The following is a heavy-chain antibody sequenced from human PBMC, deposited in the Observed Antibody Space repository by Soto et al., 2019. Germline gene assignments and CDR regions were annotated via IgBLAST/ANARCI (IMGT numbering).Heavy chain of an antibody. D-gene: IGHD1-26*01. CDR3: ARDQGGSYDSWFDP. CDR1: NCSMYS. J-gene: IGHJ5*02. CDR2: ISSGSAYI. V-gene: IGHV3-21*06. Sequence: EVQVVESGGGVVKPGGFLILSCTFNCSMYSMNWVRQAPGKGLEWVASISSGSAYIKYAESVKGRFTISRDNAKNSLHLQRNSLRAEDTAIYHCARDQGGSYDSWFDPWGQGTLVTVSS.